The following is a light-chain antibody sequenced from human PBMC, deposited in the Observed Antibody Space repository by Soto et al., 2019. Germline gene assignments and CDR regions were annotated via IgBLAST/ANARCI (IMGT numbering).Light chain of an antibody. J-gene: IGKJ1*01. CDR2: DAS. Sequence: IQMTQSPSTVSAYVGDSVTITCRASRSITTWLSWYQQRPGKAPKLLIYDASSLQGGVPSRFSGSGSGTDFTLTISSLQPEDFATYYCLQDYDYLWTFGQGTKVDIK. CDR1: RSITTW. CDR3: LQDYDYLWT. V-gene: IGKV1-6*02.